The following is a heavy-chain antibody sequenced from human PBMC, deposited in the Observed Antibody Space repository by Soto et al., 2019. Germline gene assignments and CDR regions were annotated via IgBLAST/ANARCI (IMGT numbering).Heavy chain of an antibody. CDR2: INPNSGGT. CDR3: ARGTPQSEGRLAYCGGDCYPYYFDY. J-gene: IGHJ4*02. CDR1: GYTFTGYY. V-gene: IGHV1-2*02. Sequence: VKVSCKASGYTFTGYYMHWVRQAPGQGLEWMGWINPNSGGTNYAQKFQGRVTMTRDTSISTAYMELSRLRSDDTAVYYCARGTPQSEGRLAYCGGDCYPYYFDYWGQGNLVTVSS. D-gene: IGHD2-21*02.